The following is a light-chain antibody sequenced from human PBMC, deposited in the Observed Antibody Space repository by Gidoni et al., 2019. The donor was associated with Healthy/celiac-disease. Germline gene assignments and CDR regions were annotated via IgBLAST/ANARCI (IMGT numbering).Light chain of an antibody. CDR2: DAS. V-gene: IGKV1-33*01. J-gene: IGKJ4*01. Sequence: DIQMPQSPSSLSASVGDRVTITCQASQDISNYLHWYQQKPGKAPKLLIYDASNLETGVPSRFSGSGSGTDFTFTISSLQPEDIATYYCQQYDNLLLTFXGXTKVEIK. CDR3: QQYDNLLLT. CDR1: QDISNY.